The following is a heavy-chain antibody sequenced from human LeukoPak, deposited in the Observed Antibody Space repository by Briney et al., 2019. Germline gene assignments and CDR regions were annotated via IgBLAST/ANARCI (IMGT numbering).Heavy chain of an antibody. Sequence: ASVKVSCKASGYTFTSYSISWVRQAPGQGLEWMGLISAYNGNTIYAQKVKGRVTMTTDTSTSTAYMELRSLKSDDTAVYYCARASYCSGGSCYSDYWGRGTLVTASS. V-gene: IGHV1-18*01. D-gene: IGHD2-15*01. CDR2: ISAYNGNT. CDR3: ARASYCSGGSCYSDY. J-gene: IGHJ4*02. CDR1: GYTFTSYS.